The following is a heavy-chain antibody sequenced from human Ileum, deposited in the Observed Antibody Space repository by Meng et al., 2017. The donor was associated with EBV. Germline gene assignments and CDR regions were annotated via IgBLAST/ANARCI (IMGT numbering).Heavy chain of an antibody. J-gene: IGHJ4*02. CDR2: IYHSGST. D-gene: IGHD6-19*01. CDR3: ASFPPPGKQWLVTDY. V-gene: IGHV4-4*02. Sequence: QLRESGPGLVKPSGTLSLTCAVSGGSISSRNWWSWVRQPPGKGLEWIGEIYHSGSTNYNPSLKSRVTISVDKSKNQFSLKLSSVTAADTAVYYCASFPPPGKQWLVTDYWGQGTLVTVSS. CDR1: GGSISSRNW.